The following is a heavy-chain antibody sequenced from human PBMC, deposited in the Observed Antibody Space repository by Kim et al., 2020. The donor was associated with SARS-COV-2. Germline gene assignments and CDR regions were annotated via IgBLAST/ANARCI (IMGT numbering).Heavy chain of an antibody. CDR1: GGTFSSYA. CDR3: ARGSRDGYNLWNYYFDY. D-gene: IGHD3-3*01. Sequence: SVKVSCKASGGTFSSYAISWVRQAPGQGLEWMGGIIPIFGTANYAQKFQGRVTITADESTSTAYMELSSLRSEDTAVYYCARGSRDGYNLWNYYFDYWGQGTLVTVSS. V-gene: IGHV1-69*13. CDR2: IIPIFGTA. J-gene: IGHJ4*02.